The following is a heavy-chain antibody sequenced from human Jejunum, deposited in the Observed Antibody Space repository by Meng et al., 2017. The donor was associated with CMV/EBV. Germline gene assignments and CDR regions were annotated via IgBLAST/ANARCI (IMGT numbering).Heavy chain of an antibody. D-gene: IGHD6-19*01. Sequence: DYYAINWGRQAPGKGLEWVGFSRNKAYGGATEDAASVKGRFTISRGDSESIAYLQMDSLRTDDTAVYYCSIIDKSTTGWFLAYWGQGSLVTVSS. CDR2: SRNKAYGGAT. CDR3: SIIDKSTTGWFLAY. J-gene: IGHJ4*02. CDR1: DYYA. V-gene: IGHV3-49*04.